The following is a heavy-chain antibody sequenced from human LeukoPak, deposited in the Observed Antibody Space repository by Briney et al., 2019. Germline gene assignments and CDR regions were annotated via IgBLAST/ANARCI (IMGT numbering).Heavy chain of an antibody. D-gene: IGHD2-2*01. CDR1: GYTFTGYY. Sequence: VASVKVSCKASGYTFTGYYMHWVRQAPGQGLEWMGWINPNSGGTNYAQKFQGRVTMTRDTSISTAYMELSRLRSDDTAVYYCARNLRSPKDIVVVPAAPFDYWGQGTLVTVSS. V-gene: IGHV1-2*02. J-gene: IGHJ4*02. CDR3: ARNLRSPKDIVVVPAAPFDY. CDR2: INPNSGGT.